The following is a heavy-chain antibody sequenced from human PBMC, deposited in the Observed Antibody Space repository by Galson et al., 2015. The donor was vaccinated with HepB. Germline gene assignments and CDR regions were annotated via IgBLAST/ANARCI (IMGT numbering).Heavy chain of an antibody. Sequence: SLRLSCAASGFTFSSYSMNWVRQAPVKGLEWVSSISSSSSYIFYADSVKGRFTISRDNAKNSLYLQMNSLRAEDTSLYYCASLISGRGDLPPHWGQGTLVTVSS. D-gene: IGHD1-26*01. V-gene: IGHV3-21*01. J-gene: IGHJ4*02. CDR1: GFTFSSYS. CDR2: ISSSSSYI. CDR3: ASLISGRGDLPPH.